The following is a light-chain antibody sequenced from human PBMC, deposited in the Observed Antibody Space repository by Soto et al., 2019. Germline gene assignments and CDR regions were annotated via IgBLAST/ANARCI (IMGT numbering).Light chain of an antibody. Sequence: QSALTQPASVSGSPGQSITISCAGTRDDIGAYDCVSWYQQHPGNAPKLLVYEVTNRPSGVSDRFSGSKSGNTASLTISGLQAEDEADYYCNSYTNSSAVVFGGGT. CDR2: EVT. J-gene: IGLJ2*01. V-gene: IGLV2-14*01. CDR3: NSYTNSSAVV. CDR1: RDDIGAYDC.